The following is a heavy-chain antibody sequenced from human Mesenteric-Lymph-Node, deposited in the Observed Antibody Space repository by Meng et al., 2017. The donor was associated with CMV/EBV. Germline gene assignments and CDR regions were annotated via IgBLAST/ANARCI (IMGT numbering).Heavy chain of an antibody. J-gene: IGHJ3*02. D-gene: IGHD3-22*01. V-gene: IGHV3-48*04. CDR3: ARLMEDYFDRSEYPDDFDI. CDR2: ISSSGSTL. Sequence: GESLKISCAASGFTFSSYWMSWVRQAPGKGLEWVSYISSSGSTLYYADSVKGRFTISRDNAKNSLHLQMNSLRAEDTAVYYCARLMEDYFDRSEYPDDFDIWGQGTMVTVSS. CDR1: GFTFSSYW.